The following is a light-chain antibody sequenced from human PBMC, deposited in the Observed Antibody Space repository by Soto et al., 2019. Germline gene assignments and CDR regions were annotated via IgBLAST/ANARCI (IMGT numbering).Light chain of an antibody. CDR3: QQYNNWPPRDT. Sequence: EIVMTQSPATLSVSPGERATLSCRASQSVSSNLAWYQQKPGQDPRLLIYGASTRAPGIPARFSGSGSGTEVTLTISSLQSEDFAVYYCQQYNNWPPRDTFGQGTKLEIK. V-gene: IGKV3-15*01. CDR2: GAS. CDR1: QSVSSN. J-gene: IGKJ2*01.